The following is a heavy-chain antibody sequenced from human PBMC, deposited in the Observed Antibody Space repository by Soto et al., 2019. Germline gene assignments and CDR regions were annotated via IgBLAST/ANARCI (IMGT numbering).Heavy chain of an antibody. CDR3: AMVDNYVTPTPQDV. J-gene: IGHJ6*02. CDR2: ISPYSGNT. Sequence: QVQLVQSGDEVRKPGSSVKVSCKASGYIFVNYGIGWVRQAPGQGLEWMGWISPYSGNTHYAIKVQGRLTMTTDTSTSTAYMDMGRLTSDDTAVYYCAMVDNYVTPTPQDVWGQGTTVTVSS. D-gene: IGHD3-16*01. CDR1: GYIFVNYG. V-gene: IGHV1-18*01.